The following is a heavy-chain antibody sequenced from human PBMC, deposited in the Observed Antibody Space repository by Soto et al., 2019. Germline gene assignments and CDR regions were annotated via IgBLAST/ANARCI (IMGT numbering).Heavy chain of an antibody. V-gene: IGHV4-30-4*01. CDR3: AREIGRLAWFDY. J-gene: IGHJ5*01. Sequence: PSETLSLTCTVSGGSISSGDFYWSWIRQPPGKGLEWIGYIYYSGSTYYNPSLKSRVTISVDTSKNQFSLKLSSVTAADTAVYYCAREIGRLAWFDYWGQGTLVTVS. CDR1: GGSISSGDFY. D-gene: IGHD3-16*01. CDR2: IYYSGST.